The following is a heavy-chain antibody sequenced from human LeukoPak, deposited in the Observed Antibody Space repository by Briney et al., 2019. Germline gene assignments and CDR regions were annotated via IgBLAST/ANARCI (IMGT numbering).Heavy chain of an antibody. Sequence: PSETLSLTCTVSGGSISSYYWSWIRQPPGKGLEWIGYIYYSGSTNYNPSLKSRVTISVDTSKNQFSLKLSSVTAADTAVYYCARGDWNDEGYYFDYWGQGTLVTVSS. CDR1: GGSISSYY. J-gene: IGHJ4*02. V-gene: IGHV4-59*08. CDR3: ARGDWNDEGYYFDY. D-gene: IGHD1-1*01. CDR2: IYYSGST.